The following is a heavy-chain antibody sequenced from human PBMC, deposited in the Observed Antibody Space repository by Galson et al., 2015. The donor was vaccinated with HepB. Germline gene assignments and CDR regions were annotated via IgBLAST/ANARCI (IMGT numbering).Heavy chain of an antibody. Sequence: SLRLSCAASGFTFSSYALHWVRQAPGKGLEWVALIIYDGRNEYYADSVKGRFTISRDNSKNTLYLQMNSLRAEDTAVYYCARSGTLGYFDYWGQGALVTVSS. CDR1: GFTFSSYA. CDR2: IIYDGRNE. J-gene: IGHJ4*02. D-gene: IGHD3-10*01. CDR3: ARSGTLGYFDY. V-gene: IGHV3-30*04.